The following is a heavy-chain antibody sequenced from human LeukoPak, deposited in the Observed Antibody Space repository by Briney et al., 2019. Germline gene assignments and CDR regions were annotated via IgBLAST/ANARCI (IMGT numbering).Heavy chain of an antibody. CDR1: GGTFSNYA. CDR2: IIPLFGTA. D-gene: IGHD3-9*01. J-gene: IGHJ4*02. CDR3: ARAEYDILTGSQDY. V-gene: IGHV1-69*13. Sequence: GASVKVSCKASGGTFSNYAFNWVRQAPGQGLEWMGGIIPLFGTANYAQKFQGRVTITADESTSTAYMELSSLRSEDTAVYYCARAEYDILTGSQDYWGQGTLVTVSS.